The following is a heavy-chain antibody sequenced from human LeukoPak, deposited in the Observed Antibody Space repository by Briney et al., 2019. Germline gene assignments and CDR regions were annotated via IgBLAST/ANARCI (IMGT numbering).Heavy chain of an antibody. Sequence: GGSLRLSCAASGFTFSSYWMSWVRQAPGKGLEWVANIKQDGSEKYYVDSGKGRFTISRDNAKNSLCLQMNSLRAEDTAVYNCARQGSLWFGESREDYWGQGTLVTVSS. J-gene: IGHJ4*02. CDR1: GFTFSSYW. V-gene: IGHV3-7*01. CDR2: IKQDGSEK. D-gene: IGHD3-10*01. CDR3: ARQGSLWFGESREDY.